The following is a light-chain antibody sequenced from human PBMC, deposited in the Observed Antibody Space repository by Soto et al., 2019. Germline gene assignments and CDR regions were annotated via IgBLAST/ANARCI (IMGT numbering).Light chain of an antibody. CDR1: QSVSSSY. J-gene: IGKJ4*01. Sequence: EIVLTQSPGTLSLSPGERATLSCRASQSVSSSYLAWYQQKPGQAPRLLIYGASSRATGIPDRFSGSGSGTDFTLTISRLEPEDFAVYYCQQYGTSPPVTFGGGTKGEIK. CDR3: QQYGTSPPVT. CDR2: GAS. V-gene: IGKV3-20*01.